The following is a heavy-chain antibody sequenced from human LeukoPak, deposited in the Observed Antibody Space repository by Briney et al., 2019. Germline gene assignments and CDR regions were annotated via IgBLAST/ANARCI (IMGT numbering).Heavy chain of an antibody. CDR2: ISYDGSNK. Sequence: GGSLRLSCAASGFTFSSYSMNWVRQAPGKGLEWVAVISYDGSNKYYADSVKGRFTISRDNSKNTLYLQMNSLRAEDTAVYYCARWFDYGGNAHAFDIWGQGTMVTVSS. V-gene: IGHV3-30*03. J-gene: IGHJ3*02. CDR1: GFTFSSYS. CDR3: ARWFDYGGNAHAFDI. D-gene: IGHD4-23*01.